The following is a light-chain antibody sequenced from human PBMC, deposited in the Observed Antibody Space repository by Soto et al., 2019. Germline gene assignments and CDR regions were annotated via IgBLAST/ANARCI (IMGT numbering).Light chain of an antibody. CDR3: SSYTSSSSYV. J-gene: IGLJ1*01. CDR1: SSDVGTYNS. Sequence: QSVLTQPASVSVSPGQSITISCTGTSSDVGTYNSVSWYQQYPGKAPKLMIHDVSNRPSGVSNRFSGSKSGNTASLTISGPQAEDEADYYCSSYTSSSSYVFGSGTKVTVL. CDR2: DVS. V-gene: IGLV2-14*01.